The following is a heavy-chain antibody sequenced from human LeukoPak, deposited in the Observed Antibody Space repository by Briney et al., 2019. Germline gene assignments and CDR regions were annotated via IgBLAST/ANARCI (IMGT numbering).Heavy chain of an antibody. CDR2: IHYSGST. CDR1: GGSISSSNYY. D-gene: IGHD3-9*01. V-gene: IGHV4-39*01. CDR3: ARLPERSDLLPSYANSFDW. Sequence: PSETLSLTCTVSGGSISSSNYYWAWIRQPPGKGLEWIGNIHYSGSTYYNASLNSRVTMSIDTSKNRFSLRPSSVTAADTAVFFCARLPERSDLLPSYANSFDWWGQGTLVTVSS. J-gene: IGHJ4*02.